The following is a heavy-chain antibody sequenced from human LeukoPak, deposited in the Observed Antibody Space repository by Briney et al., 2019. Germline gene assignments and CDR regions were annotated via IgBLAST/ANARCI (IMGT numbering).Heavy chain of an antibody. V-gene: IGHV4-34*01. CDR2: INHSGST. CDR3: ARGPFVDKAMGSFDY. D-gene: IGHD5-18*01. J-gene: IGHJ4*02. CDR1: GGSFSGYY. Sequence: PSETLSLTCAVYGGSFSGYYWSWIRQPPGKGLEWIGEINHSGSTNYNPSLKSRVTISVDTSKNQFSLKLSSVTAADTAVYYCARGPFVDKAMGSFDYWGQGTLVTVSS.